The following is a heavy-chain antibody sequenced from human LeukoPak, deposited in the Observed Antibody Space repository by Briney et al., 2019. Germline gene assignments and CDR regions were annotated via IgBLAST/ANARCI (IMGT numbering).Heavy chain of an antibody. V-gene: IGHV4-38-2*02. CDR2: IYHSGST. J-gene: IGHJ4*02. CDR1: GYSISSGYY. CDR3: AREASGLVYFDY. Sequence: SETLSLTCTVSGYSISSGYYWGWIRQPPGKGLEWIGSIYHSGSTYYNPSLKSRVTISVDTSKNQFSLKLSSATAADTAVYYCAREASGLVYFDYWGQGTLVTVSS. D-gene: IGHD3-10*01.